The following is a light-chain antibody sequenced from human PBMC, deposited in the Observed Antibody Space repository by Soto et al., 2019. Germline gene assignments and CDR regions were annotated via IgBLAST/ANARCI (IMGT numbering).Light chain of an antibody. V-gene: IGKV3-15*01. CDR2: GAS. J-gene: IGKJ2*01. CDR1: QSVCSD. Sequence: EIVRTQSPATLSVSPGERATLSCRTSQSVCSDLAWYQQKPGQAPRLLIYGASSRDNGVPARFSGSGSGTEFTLTISSLQSEDSAVYYCQQHNNWPPYTFGQGTKLEIK. CDR3: QQHNNWPPYT.